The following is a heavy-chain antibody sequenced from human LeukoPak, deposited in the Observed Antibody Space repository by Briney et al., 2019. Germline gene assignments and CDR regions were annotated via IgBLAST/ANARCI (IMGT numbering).Heavy chain of an antibody. CDR2: ISSSGSTI. CDR3: AKDAAARPYRDYYYYYYMDV. D-gene: IGHD6-6*01. Sequence: GGSLRLSCAASGFTFSSYSINWVRQAPGKGLEWVSYISSSGSTIYYADSVKGRFTIPRDNSKNTLYLQMNSLRAEDTAVYYCAKDAAARPYRDYYYYYYMDVWGKGTTVTVSS. J-gene: IGHJ6*03. CDR1: GFTFSSYS. V-gene: IGHV3-48*01.